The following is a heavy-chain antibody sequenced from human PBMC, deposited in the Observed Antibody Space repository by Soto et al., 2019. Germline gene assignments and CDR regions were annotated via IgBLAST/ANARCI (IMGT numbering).Heavy chain of an antibody. CDR1: GFSFSSYA. D-gene: IGHD3-3*01. Sequence: EVQLLESRGGLVQPGGSLRLSCAASGFSFSSYAMNWVRQAPGKGLEWVTTINGGSTTYYADSVKGRFTISRDNSKNTLYLEMNGRRAEDTAVYYCAKDKDWSGVYRMDVWGQGTTVTVSS. CDR2: INGGSTT. CDR3: AKDKDWSGVYRMDV. V-gene: IGHV3-23*01. J-gene: IGHJ6*02.